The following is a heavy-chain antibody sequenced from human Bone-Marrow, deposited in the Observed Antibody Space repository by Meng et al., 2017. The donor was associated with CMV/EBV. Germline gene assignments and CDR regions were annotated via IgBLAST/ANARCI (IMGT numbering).Heavy chain of an antibody. CDR3: ARDTIAARPGWFDP. V-gene: IGHV1-18*01. CDR1: GYTFTSYG. CDR2: ISAYNGNT. J-gene: IGHJ5*02. D-gene: IGHD6-6*01. Sequence: ASGYTFTSYGISWVRQAPGQRLDWMGWISAYNGNTNHAQKFQGRVTMTTDTSTNTAYMELWSLRSDDTAVYYCARDTIAARPGWFDPWGQGTLVTVSS.